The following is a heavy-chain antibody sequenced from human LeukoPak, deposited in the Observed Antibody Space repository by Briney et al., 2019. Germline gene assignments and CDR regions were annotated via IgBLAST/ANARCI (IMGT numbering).Heavy chain of an antibody. V-gene: IGHV4-59*01. D-gene: IGHD1-26*01. Sequence: SETLSLTCTVSGGSISSYYWSWIRQPPGKGLEWIGYIFYSGSTNYNPSLKSRVTISVDTSKNQFALKLSSVTAADTAVYYCASVSGSYLHFDYWGQGTLVTVSS. CDR3: ASVSGSYLHFDY. J-gene: IGHJ4*02. CDR2: IFYSGST. CDR1: GGSISSYY.